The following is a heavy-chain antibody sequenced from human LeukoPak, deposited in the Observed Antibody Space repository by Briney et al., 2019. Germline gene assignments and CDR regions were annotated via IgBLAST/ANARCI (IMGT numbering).Heavy chain of an antibody. CDR3: ASARGYSGRLDY. CDR2: ISAYNGNT. Sequence: ASVKVSCKASGYTFTSYAMNWVRQAPGQGLEWMGWISAYNGNTNYAQKLQGRVTMTTDTSTSTAYMELRSLRSDDTAVYYCASARGYSGRLDYWGQGTLVTVSS. CDR1: GYTFTSYA. V-gene: IGHV1-18*01. D-gene: IGHD1-26*01. J-gene: IGHJ4*02.